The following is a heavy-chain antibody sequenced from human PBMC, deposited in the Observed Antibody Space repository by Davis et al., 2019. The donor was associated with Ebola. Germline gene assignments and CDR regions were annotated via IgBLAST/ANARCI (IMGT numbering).Heavy chain of an antibody. V-gene: IGHV4-59*12. CDR3: ARVAFPHRYYGMDV. Sequence: GSLRLSCTVSGGSISSYYWSWIRQHPGKGLEWIGYIYYSGSTYYNPSLKSRVTISVDTSKNQFSLKLSSVTAADTAVYYCARVAFPHRYYGMDVWGQGTTVTVSS. J-gene: IGHJ6*02. CDR1: GGSISSYY. CDR2: IYYSGST.